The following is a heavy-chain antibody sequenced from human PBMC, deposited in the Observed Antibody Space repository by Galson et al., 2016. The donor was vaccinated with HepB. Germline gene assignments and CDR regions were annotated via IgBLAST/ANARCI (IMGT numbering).Heavy chain of an antibody. D-gene: IGHD3-16*01. J-gene: IGHJ4*02. V-gene: IGHV3-7*01. CDR2: IKQDGSEK. CDR3: ALYLGHPLGDY. CDR1: GFTFSSYW. Sequence: SLRLSCAASGFTFSSYWMSWVRQAPGKGLEWVANIKQDGSEKYYVDSVEGRFTISRDNAKNSLFLQMNSLRAEDTAVYYCALYLGHPLGDYWGQGTPVTVSS.